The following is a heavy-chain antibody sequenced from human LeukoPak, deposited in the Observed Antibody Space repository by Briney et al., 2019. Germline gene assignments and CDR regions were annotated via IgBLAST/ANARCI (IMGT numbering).Heavy chain of an antibody. CDR1: GFTFSSYS. D-gene: IGHD3-16*01. CDR3: ARRSEFGVLYYMDI. CDR2: ISGSSGTI. J-gene: IGHJ6*03. Sequence: GVSLRLSCVASGFTFSSYSMNWVRQAPGKGLEWVSYISGSSGTIYYADSVKGRFTISRYNAKNSLYLQMNSLRAEDTAVYYCARRSEFGVLYYMDIWGKETTVTVSS. V-gene: IGHV3-48*01.